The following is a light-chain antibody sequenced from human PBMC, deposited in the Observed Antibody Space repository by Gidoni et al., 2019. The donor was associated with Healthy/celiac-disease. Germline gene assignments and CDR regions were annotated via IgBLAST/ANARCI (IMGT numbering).Light chain of an antibody. CDR2: RNS. Sequence: QSVLTQPPSVSGAQGQRRPISCTGSSSNIGACYDVHWYQQLPGTAPQLLIYRNSHRPSGVPDRFSGSKSGTSASLAITGLQAEDEADYYCQSYDSSLSGSGVFGGGTKLTVL. J-gene: IGLJ2*01. CDR3: QSYDSSLSGSGV. V-gene: IGLV1-40*01. CDR1: SSNIGACYD.